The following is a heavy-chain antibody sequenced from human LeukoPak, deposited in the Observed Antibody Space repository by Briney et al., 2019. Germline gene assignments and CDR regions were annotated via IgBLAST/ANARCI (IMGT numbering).Heavy chain of an antibody. J-gene: IGHJ4*02. CDR1: GFTFGDYA. D-gene: IGHD3-22*01. CDR2: IRSKVYGGTT. CDR3: SKGGYDRSGYYSVFGY. V-gene: IGHV3-49*04. Sequence: PGGSLRLSCTASGFTFGDYAMSWVRQAPGKGLEWVGFIRSKVYGGTTEYAASVKGRFIISRDDSTSIAYLQMNSLKTEDTAVYFCSKGGYDRSGYYSVFGYWGQGTLVTVSS.